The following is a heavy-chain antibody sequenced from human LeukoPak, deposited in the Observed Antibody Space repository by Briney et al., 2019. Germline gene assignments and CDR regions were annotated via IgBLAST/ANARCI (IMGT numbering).Heavy chain of an antibody. CDR3: AKRPVLPPAADFDY. J-gene: IGHJ4*02. CDR1: GFTFSSNA. Sequence: PGGSLRLSCGASGFTFSSNAMSWVRQAPGKGLEWVSAISGSGGFTHYADSVKGRFTISRDNSKNTLYLQMNSLRAEDTAVYYCAKRPVLPPAADFDYWGPGTLVTVSS. V-gene: IGHV3-23*01. D-gene: IGHD2-2*01. CDR2: ISGSGGFT.